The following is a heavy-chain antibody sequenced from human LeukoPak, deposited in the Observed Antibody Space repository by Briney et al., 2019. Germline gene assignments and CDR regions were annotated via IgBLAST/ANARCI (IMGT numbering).Heavy chain of an antibody. Sequence: KPSETPSLTRAGSGYSISSGYYWGLVRQPPGKGLEWIWGIHHSGSTYYNPSLKSRVTISVDPSKNQFSLKLSSVTAADTAVYYCASGASGSYKGHYYYYMDVWGKGTTVTVSS. V-gene: IGHV4-38-2*01. CDR1: GYSISSGYY. CDR3: ASGASGSYKGHYYYYMDV. J-gene: IGHJ6*03. D-gene: IGHD1-26*01. CDR2: IHHSGST.